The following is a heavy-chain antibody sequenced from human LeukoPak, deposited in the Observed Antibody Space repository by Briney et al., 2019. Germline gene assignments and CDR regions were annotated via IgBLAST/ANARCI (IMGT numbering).Heavy chain of an antibody. Sequence: PGGSLRLSCAASGFTFSTYEMNWVRQAPGKGLEWVSYISSSGSTINYADSVKGRFTISRDNSRNTLYLQMNSLRAEDTALYYCAEDRIVVVAAPFDYWGQGTLVTVSS. CDR2: ISSSGSTI. V-gene: IGHV3-48*03. CDR3: AEDRIVVVAAPFDY. D-gene: IGHD2-15*01. CDR1: GFTFSTYE. J-gene: IGHJ4*02.